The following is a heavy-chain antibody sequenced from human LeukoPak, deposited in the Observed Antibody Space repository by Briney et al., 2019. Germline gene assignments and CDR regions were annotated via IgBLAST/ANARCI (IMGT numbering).Heavy chain of an antibody. V-gene: IGHV3-21*04. Sequence: PGGSLRLSCAASGFTFSSYSMSWVRQAPGKGLEWVSSISSSSSHIYYADSVKGRFTISRDNAKNSLYLQMNSLRAEDTAVYYCAKDGIVGATNPFDYWGQGTLVTVSS. CDR2: ISSSSSHI. CDR1: GFTFSSYS. J-gene: IGHJ4*02. CDR3: AKDGIVGATNPFDY. D-gene: IGHD1-26*01.